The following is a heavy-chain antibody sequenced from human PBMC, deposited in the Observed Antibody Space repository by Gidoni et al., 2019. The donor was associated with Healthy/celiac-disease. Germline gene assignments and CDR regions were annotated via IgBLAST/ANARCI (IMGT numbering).Heavy chain of an antibody. D-gene: IGHD2-2*01. CDR1: GFTFSSYA. CDR3: ARLGWVVVPAARSRKMGTDPADY. Sequence: QVQLVESGGGVVQPGRSLRLSCAASGFTFSSYAMHWVRQAPGKGLEWVAVISYDGSNKYYADSVKGRFTISRDNSKNTLYLQMNSLRAEDTAVYYCARLGWVVVPAARSRKMGTDPADYWGQGTLVTVSS. J-gene: IGHJ4*02. V-gene: IGHV3-30-3*01. CDR2: ISYDGSNK.